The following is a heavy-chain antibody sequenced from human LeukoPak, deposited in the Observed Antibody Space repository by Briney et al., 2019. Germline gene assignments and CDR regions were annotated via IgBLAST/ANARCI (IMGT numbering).Heavy chain of an antibody. Sequence: ASVRVSCKASGYTFTSYGISWVRQAPGQGLEWMGWISAYNGNTNYAQKLQGRVTMTTDTSTSTAYMELRSLRSDDTAVYYCARLAAAPYDSSGYPLFDYWGQGTLVTVSS. CDR1: GYTFTSYG. V-gene: IGHV1-18*01. CDR2: ISAYNGNT. J-gene: IGHJ4*02. CDR3: ARLAAAPYDSSGYPLFDY. D-gene: IGHD3-22*01.